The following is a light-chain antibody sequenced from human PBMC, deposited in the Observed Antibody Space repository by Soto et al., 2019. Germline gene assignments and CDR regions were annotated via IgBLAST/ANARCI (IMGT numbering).Light chain of an antibody. CDR2: EGS. J-gene: IGLJ2*01. CDR1: SIDVGSYNL. Sequence: QSALTQPASVSGSPGQSITISCTGTSIDVGSYNLVSWYQQHPGKAPKLMIYEGSKRPSGVSNRFSGSKSDNTASLTISGLQAEDEADYYCCSYAGSSTFVFGGGTKLTVL. CDR3: CSYAGSSTFV. V-gene: IGLV2-23*03.